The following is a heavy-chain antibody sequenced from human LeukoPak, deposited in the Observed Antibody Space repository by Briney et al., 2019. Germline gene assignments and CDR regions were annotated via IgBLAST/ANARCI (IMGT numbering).Heavy chain of an antibody. Sequence: PGGSLRLSCAASGFTFSSYGMHWVRQAPGKGLEWVAFIRYDGSNKYYADSVKGRFTISRDNSKNTLYLQMNSLRAEDTAVYYCAKAPGGYSYGSDAFDIWGQGTTVTVSS. CDR1: GFTFSSYG. V-gene: IGHV3-30*02. CDR2: IRYDGSNK. J-gene: IGHJ3*02. CDR3: AKAPGGYSYGSDAFDI. D-gene: IGHD5-18*01.